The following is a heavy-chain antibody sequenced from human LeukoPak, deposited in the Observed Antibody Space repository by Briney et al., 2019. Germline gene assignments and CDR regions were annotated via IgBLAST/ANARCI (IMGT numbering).Heavy chain of an antibody. V-gene: IGHV1-58*02. CDR1: GFTFTSSA. CDR3: ARVRDGYNDAYDL. CDR2: IVVGSGNT. D-gene: IGHD5-24*01. Sequence: SVKLSCKASGFTFTSSAMQWVRQARGQRLEWIGWIVVGSGNTNYAQKFQERVTITRDMSTSTAYMELSSLRSEDTAIYYCARVRDGYNDAYDLWGQGTVVTVPS. J-gene: IGHJ3*01.